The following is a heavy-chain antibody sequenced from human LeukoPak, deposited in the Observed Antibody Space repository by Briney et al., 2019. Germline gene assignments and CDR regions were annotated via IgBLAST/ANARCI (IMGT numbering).Heavy chain of an antibody. J-gene: IGHJ4*02. Sequence: KPSETLSLTCAVYGGSFCGYYWSWIRQPPGKGLEWIGEINHSGSTNYNPSLKSRVTISVDTSKNQFSLKLSSVTAADTAVYYCARAPFGVVHLFDYWGQGTLVTVSS. CDR1: GGSFCGYY. V-gene: IGHV4-34*01. CDR2: INHSGST. D-gene: IGHD3-3*01. CDR3: ARAPFGVVHLFDY.